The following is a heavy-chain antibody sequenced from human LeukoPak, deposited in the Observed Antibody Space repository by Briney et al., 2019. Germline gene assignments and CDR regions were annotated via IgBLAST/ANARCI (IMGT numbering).Heavy chain of an antibody. V-gene: IGHV1-8*01. CDR1: GYTFTSYD. CDR2: MNPNSGNT. D-gene: IGHD3-22*01. J-gene: IGHJ5*02. Sequence: ASVKVSCKASGYTFTSYDINWVRQATGQGLEWMGWMNPNSGNTGYAQKFQGRVTMTRNTSISTAYMELSSLRSEDTAVYYCARVTYYYDSSGYYYAGGGFDPWGQGTLVTVSS. CDR3: ARVTYYYDSSGYYYAGGGFDP.